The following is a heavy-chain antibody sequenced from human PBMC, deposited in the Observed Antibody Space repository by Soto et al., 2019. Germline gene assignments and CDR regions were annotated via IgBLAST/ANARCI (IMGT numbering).Heavy chain of an antibody. Sequence: QMRLVESGGGVVQPGRSLRLSCLVSGFTLGYYGTHWVRQAPGKGREWVAHLSYDGVYTAYADSVKGRFTISSDSSKITLFLQMDSLTTDDTAVYYCAKGQRGSSVGMDVWGQGTNVTVSS. J-gene: IGHJ6*02. V-gene: IGHV3-30*18. CDR2: LSYDGVYT. D-gene: IGHD3-22*01. CDR1: GFTLGYYG. CDR3: AKGQRGSSVGMDV.